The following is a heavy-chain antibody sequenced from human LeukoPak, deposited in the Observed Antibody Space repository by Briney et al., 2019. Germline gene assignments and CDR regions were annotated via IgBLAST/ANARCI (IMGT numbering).Heavy chain of an antibody. CDR1: GITFSDYY. J-gene: IGHJ4*02. CDR2: ISGGSRTI. Sequence: PGGSLRLSCAASGITFSDYYMNWIRQAPGKGLEWVSSISGGSRTINYADSVKGRFTTSRDNAKNSLFLQVNSLRAEDTAVYYCARAGQSDYWGQGTLVTVSS. V-gene: IGHV3-11*01. CDR3: ARAGQSDY.